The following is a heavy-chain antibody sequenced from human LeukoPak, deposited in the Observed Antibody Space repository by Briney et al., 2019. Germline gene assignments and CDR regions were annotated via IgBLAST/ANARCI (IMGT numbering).Heavy chain of an antibody. J-gene: IGHJ2*01. CDR3: ARLKLGAYFDL. CDR1: GGSTSSDY. CDR2: VYSSGDT. V-gene: IGHV4-59*08. D-gene: IGHD3-16*01. Sequence: SETLSLTCTVSGGSTSSDYWSWIRQSPGKGLEWVGYVYSSGDTGKNPSLKSRVTILLDTSKNQCSLKLTSVSAADTAVYYCARLKLGAYFDLWGRGTLVTVSS.